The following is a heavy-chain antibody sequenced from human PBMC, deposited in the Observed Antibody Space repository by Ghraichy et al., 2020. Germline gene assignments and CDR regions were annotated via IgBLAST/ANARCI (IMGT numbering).Heavy chain of an antibody. CDR2: INPNSGGT. CDR1: GYTFTGYY. V-gene: IGHV1-2*02. J-gene: IGHJ6*04. Sequence: ASVKVSCKASGYTFTGYYMHWVRQAPGQGLEWMGWINPNSGGTNYAQKFQGRVTMTRDTSSSTAYMELSRLRSDDTAVYYCARVNIVVVEVGMDDCVKGTTVAVPS. CDR3: ARVNIVVVEVGMDD. D-gene: IGHD2-2*01.